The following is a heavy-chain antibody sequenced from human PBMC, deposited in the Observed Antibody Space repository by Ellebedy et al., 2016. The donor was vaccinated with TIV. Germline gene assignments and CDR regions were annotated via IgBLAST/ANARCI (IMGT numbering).Heavy chain of an antibody. D-gene: IGHD2-15*01. CDR3: AREMGGFYSVGFDY. CDR1: GYTFTGYY. V-gene: IGHV1-2*04. J-gene: IGHJ4*02. CDR2: IYPYNGGT. Sequence: ASVKVSCKASGYTFTGYYIHWVRQAPGQGLEWMGWIYPYNGGTNYAQNFQGWVTMTRDTSISTAYLELSRLRSDDTAVYYCAREMGGFYSVGFDYWGQGTLVTVSS.